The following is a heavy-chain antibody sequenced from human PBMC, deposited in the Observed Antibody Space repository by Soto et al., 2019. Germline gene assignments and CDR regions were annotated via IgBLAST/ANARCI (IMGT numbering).Heavy chain of an antibody. CDR1: GAPITINY. J-gene: IGHJ6*02. CDR3: ARGFSGGSCYSCYYYGMDV. CDR2: IYYSGST. Sequence: SETLSLTCTVSGAPITINYWSWIRQAPGKGLEWIGYIYYSGSTTYNPSLKSRVTMSVDTSKNQFSLKLSSVTAADTAVYYCARGFSGGSCYSCYYYGMDVWGQGTTVTVSS. D-gene: IGHD2-15*01. V-gene: IGHV4-59*12.